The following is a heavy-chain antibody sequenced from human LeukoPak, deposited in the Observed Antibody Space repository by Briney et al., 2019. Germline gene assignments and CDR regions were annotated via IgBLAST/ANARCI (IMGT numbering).Heavy chain of an antibody. Sequence: GASVKVSCKTSGYTFTSYGMHWVRQAPGKGLEWLAAIWYDGSNKYYADSVKGRFTISRDNSKNTLYLQMNSLRAEDTAVYYCATVTSGLTYFDYWGQGTLVTVSS. J-gene: IGHJ4*02. CDR2: IWYDGSNK. CDR3: ATVTSGLTYFDY. CDR1: GYTFTSYG. V-gene: IGHV3-33*01. D-gene: IGHD3-10*01.